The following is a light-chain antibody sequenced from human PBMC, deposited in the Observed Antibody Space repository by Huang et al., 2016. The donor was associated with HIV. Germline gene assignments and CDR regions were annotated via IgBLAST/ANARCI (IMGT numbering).Light chain of an antibody. Sequence: DIVMTQSPDSLAVSLGEKATITCKSSQSVFYSFNKNYYLAWYQQKRIQPPKLLIYGASARETGVSERFNGSGSGTDFTFTSSSLQAEDVAVYYCQQYYKTPLTFGGGTKVEIK. CDR2: GAS. J-gene: IGKJ4*01. CDR1: QSVFYSFNKNYY. CDR3: QQYYKTPLT. V-gene: IGKV4-1*01.